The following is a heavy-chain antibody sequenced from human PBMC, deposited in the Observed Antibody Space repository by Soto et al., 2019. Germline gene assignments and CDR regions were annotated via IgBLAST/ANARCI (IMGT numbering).Heavy chain of an antibody. CDR2: MNPNSGNT. CDR3: ARAYDFWRGAFDI. Sequence: ASVKVSCKASGYTFTSYDINWVRQATGQGLEWMGWMNPNSGNTGYAQKFQGRVTMTRNTSISTAYMELSSLRSEDTAVYYCARAYDFWRGAFDIWGQGTMVTVSS. CDR1: GYTFTSYD. J-gene: IGHJ3*02. D-gene: IGHD3-3*01. V-gene: IGHV1-8*01.